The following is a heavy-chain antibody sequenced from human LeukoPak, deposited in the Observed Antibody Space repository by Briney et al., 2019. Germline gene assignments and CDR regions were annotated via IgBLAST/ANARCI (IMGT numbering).Heavy chain of an antibody. CDR1: GFTFSRYW. J-gene: IGHJ4*02. V-gene: IGHV3-7*01. CDR2: INQDESEK. Sequence: GGSLRLSCAASGFTFSRYWMSWVRQVPGKGLEWVANINQDESEKYYVDSVKGRFTISRDNAKNSLYLQMNSLRAEDTAVYYCARDGGLRYFDWLLDYWGQGTLVTVSS. CDR3: ARDGGLRYFDWLLDY. D-gene: IGHD3-9*01.